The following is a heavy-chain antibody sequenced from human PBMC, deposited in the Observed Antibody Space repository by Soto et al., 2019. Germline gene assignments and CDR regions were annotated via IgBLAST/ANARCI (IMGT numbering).Heavy chain of an antibody. CDR2: IWYDGSNK. J-gene: IGHJ6*02. D-gene: IGHD3-10*01. V-gene: IGHV3-33*01. Sequence: QVQLVESGGGVVQPGRSLRLSCAASGFTFSSYGMHWVRQAPGKGLEWVAVIWYDGSNKYYADSVKGRFTISRDNSKNTLYLQMNSLRAEDTAVYYCARAVWCGECGAGMDVWGQGTTVTVSS. CDR3: ARAVWCGECGAGMDV. CDR1: GFTFSSYG.